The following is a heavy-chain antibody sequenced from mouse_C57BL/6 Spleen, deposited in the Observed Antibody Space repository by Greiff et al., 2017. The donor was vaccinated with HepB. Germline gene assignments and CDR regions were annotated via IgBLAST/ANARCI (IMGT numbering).Heavy chain of an antibody. V-gene: IGHV3-6*01. CDR1: GYSITSGYY. J-gene: IGHJ4*01. CDR3: ARGGWFYAMDD. Sequence: EVQLQQSGPGLVKPSQSLSLTCSVTGYSITSGYYWNWIRQFPGNKLEWMGYISYDGSNNYNPSLKNRISITRDTSKNQFFLKLNSVTTEDTATYYCARGGWFYAMDDWGQGTSVTVSS. D-gene: IGHD1-1*02. CDR2: ISYDGSN.